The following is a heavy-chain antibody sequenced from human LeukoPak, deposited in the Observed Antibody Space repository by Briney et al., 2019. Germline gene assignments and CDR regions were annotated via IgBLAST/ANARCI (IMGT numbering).Heavy chain of an antibody. CDR1: GFTFSANA. J-gene: IGHJ4*02. V-gene: IGHV3-11*01. CDR2: ISSSGSTI. Sequence: KTGGSLRLSCGASGFTFSANALSWVRQAPGKGLEWVSYISSSGSTIYYADSVKGRFTISRDNAKNSLYLQMNSLRAEDTAVYYCASLGYGSGSQFSLDYWGQGTLVTVSS. CDR3: ASLGYGSGSQFSLDY. D-gene: IGHD3-10*01.